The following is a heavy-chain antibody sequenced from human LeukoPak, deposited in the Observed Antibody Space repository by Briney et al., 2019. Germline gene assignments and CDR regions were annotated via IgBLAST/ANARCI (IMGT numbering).Heavy chain of an antibody. Sequence: SETLSLTCAVHGGSFSGYYWSWIRQPPGKGLEWIGEINHSGSTNYNPSLKSRVTISVDTSKNQFSLKLSSVTAADTAVYYCARVRSSGWCGGFDYWGQGTLVTVSS. CDR3: ARVRSSGWCGGFDY. CDR2: INHSGST. J-gene: IGHJ4*02. D-gene: IGHD6-19*01. V-gene: IGHV4-34*01. CDR1: GGSFSGYY.